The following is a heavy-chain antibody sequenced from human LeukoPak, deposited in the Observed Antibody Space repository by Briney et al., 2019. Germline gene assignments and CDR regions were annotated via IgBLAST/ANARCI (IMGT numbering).Heavy chain of an antibody. CDR3: ARRTYYYYYYGMDV. Sequence: PSETLSLTCTVSGGSTSSYYWSWIRQPPGKGLEWIGYIYYSGSTNYNPSLKSRVTISVDTSKNQFSLKLSSVTAADTAVYYCARRTYYYYYYGMDVWGQGTTVTVSS. D-gene: IGHD2-2*01. CDR1: GGSTSSYY. V-gene: IGHV4-59*08. J-gene: IGHJ6*02. CDR2: IYYSGST.